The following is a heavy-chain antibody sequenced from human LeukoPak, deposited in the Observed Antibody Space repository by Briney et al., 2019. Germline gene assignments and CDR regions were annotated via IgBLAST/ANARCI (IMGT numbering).Heavy chain of an antibody. CDR3: ARSQAYCSSTTCYVNWFDP. D-gene: IGHD2-2*01. V-gene: IGHV4-59*01. Sequence: SETLSLTCTVSGGSISTYYWSWIRQPPGKGLQWIGYIYYSGSTNYNPSLKSRVTISVDTSKNQISLKLSSVTAADTAVYYCARSQAYCSSTTCYVNWFDPWGQGTLVTVSS. CDR1: GGSISTYY. J-gene: IGHJ5*02. CDR2: IYYSGST.